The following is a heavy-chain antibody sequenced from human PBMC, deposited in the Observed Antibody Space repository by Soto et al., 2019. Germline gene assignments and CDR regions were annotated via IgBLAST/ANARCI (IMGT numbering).Heavy chain of an antibody. D-gene: IGHD6-13*01. J-gene: IGHJ4*02. CDR3: ATQVGYGTFDY. Sequence: SVKVSCKASGFTFSSSAMHWVRLARGQRLEWIGWIVVGSGDTKYAQEFQERVTITRDMSTNTAYMELTSLRSEDTAVYYCATQVGYGTFDYWGQGTLVTVSS. CDR1: GFTFSSSA. V-gene: IGHV1-58*02. CDR2: IVVGSGDT.